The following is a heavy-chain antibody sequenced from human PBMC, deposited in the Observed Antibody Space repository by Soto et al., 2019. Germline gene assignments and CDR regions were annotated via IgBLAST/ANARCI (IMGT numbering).Heavy chain of an antibody. CDR3: ARRPIAVAGTEFDY. Sequence: SETLSLTCTVSGGSISSGGYYWSWIRQHPGKGLEWIGDINHSGSTNYNPSLKSRVTISVDTSKNQFSLKLSSVTAADTAVYYCARRPIAVAGTEFDYWGQGTLVTVSS. CDR2: INHSGST. V-gene: IGHV4-39*07. CDR1: GGSISSGGYY. J-gene: IGHJ4*02. D-gene: IGHD6-19*01.